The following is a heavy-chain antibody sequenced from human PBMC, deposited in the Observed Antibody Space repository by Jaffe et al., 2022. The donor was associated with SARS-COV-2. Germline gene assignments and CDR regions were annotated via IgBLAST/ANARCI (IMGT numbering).Heavy chain of an antibody. D-gene: IGHD4-17*01. CDR2: ISYDGSNK. Sequence: QVQLVESGGGVVQPGRSLRLSCAASGFTFSSYGMHWVRQAPGKGLEWVAVISYDGSNKYYADSVKGRFTISRDNSKNTLYLQMNSLRAEDTAVYYCAKGPGTYGDYWLGPDYWGQGTLVTVSS. CDR1: GFTFSSYG. CDR3: AKGPGTYGDYWLGPDY. J-gene: IGHJ4*02. V-gene: IGHV3-30*18.